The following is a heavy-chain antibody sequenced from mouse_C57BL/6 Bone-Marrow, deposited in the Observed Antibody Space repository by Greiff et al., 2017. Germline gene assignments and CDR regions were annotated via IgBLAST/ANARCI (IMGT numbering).Heavy chain of an antibody. CDR1: GYTFTSYW. D-gene: IGHD1-1*01. Sequence: QVQLQQPGAELVKPGASVKLSCKASGYTFTSYWMQWVKQRPGQGLEWIGEIDPSDSYTNYNQKFKGKATLTVDPSSSTAYMQLSSLTSEDSAVYYCAREGRPYYGSSLYYFDYWGQGTTLTVSS. J-gene: IGHJ2*01. CDR3: AREGRPYYGSSLYYFDY. CDR2: IDPSDSYT. V-gene: IGHV1-50*01.